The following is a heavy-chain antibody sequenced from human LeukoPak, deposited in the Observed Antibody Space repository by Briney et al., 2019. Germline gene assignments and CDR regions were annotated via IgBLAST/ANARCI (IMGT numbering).Heavy chain of an antibody. Sequence: GGSLRLSCAASGFTFSSYSMNWVRQAPGKGLEGVSSISLSSSYKYYADSVKGLCTISSDNAKNSLYLQMNSLRAEDTAVYYCARARRRGTMIVVVRLDYWGQGTLVTVSS. V-gene: IGHV3-21*01. J-gene: IGHJ4*02. CDR3: ARARRRGTMIVVVRLDY. CDR1: GFTFSSYS. D-gene: IGHD3-22*01. CDR2: ISLSSSYK.